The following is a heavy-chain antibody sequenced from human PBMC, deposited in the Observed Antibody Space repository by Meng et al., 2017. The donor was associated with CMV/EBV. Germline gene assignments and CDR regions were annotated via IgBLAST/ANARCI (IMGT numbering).Heavy chain of an antibody. CDR1: GLLFGRYS. J-gene: IGHJ4*02. CDR2: ISSSGSYI. D-gene: IGHD2-15*01. CDR3: ARLDIYCSGGSCYGDY. Sequence: GLLFGRYSLNWVRQAPGKGLEWVSSISSSGSYIYYADSVKGRFTISRDNAKNSLYLQMNSLRAEDTAVYYCARLDIYCSGGSCYGDYWGQGTLVTVSS. V-gene: IGHV3-21*01.